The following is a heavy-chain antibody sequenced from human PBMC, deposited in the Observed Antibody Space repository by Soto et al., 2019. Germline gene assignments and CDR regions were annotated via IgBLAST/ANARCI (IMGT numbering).Heavy chain of an antibody. J-gene: IGHJ4*02. CDR1: GFTFENYG. V-gene: IGHV3-9*01. Sequence: VQLVESGGGLVPPGRSLRLSCAASGFTFENYGLHWVRQAPGKALEWVAGVSWNSYSIGYADSVKGRFTISRDNAKNTVYLQMYSLRVEDTAFYYCARDLYHDILPGCTDYWGQGALVSVSS. D-gene: IGHD3-9*01. CDR2: VSWNSYSI. CDR3: ARDLYHDILPGCTDY.